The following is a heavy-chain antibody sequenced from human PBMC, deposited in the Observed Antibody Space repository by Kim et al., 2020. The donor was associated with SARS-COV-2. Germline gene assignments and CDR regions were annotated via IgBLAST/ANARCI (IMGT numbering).Heavy chain of an antibody. J-gene: IGHJ5*02. CDR2: ISGSGGTI. V-gene: IGHV3-48*02. CDR1: GFTFSSYN. D-gene: IGHD6-19*01. Sequence: GGSLRLSCAASGFTFSSYNMNWVRQAPGKGLEWVSFISGSGGTIYSADSVKGRFSISRDNAKNSLYLQMNSLRDEDTAVYYCARGSYSSGSTSLPWGQGTLVTVSS. CDR3: ARGSYSSGSTSLP.